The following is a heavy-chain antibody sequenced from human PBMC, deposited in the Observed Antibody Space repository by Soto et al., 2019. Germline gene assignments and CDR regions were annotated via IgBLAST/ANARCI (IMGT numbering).Heavy chain of an antibody. V-gene: IGHV1-69*01. D-gene: IGHD2-8*01. CDR2: IIPISDTT. Sequence: QVQLVQSGAEVKKPGSSVKVSCKASGGTFSSYAISWMRQAPGQGLEWMGGIIPISDTTNSAQKSQGRVTITAYDSTSTAYMKLSSLRSKDTSVNYLAGSQGTITILEVCYYYYFGMDVWGQGTTVTVSS. CDR1: GGTFSSYA. J-gene: IGHJ6*02. CDR3: AGSQGTITILEVCYYYYFGMDV.